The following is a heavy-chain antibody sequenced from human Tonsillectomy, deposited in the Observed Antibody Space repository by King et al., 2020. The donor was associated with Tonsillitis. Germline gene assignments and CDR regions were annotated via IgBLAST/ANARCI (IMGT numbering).Heavy chain of an antibody. CDR3: ARVSVVDNPADAFDI. J-gene: IGHJ3*02. V-gene: IGHV3-21*01. Sequence: VQLVESGGGLVKPGGSLRLSCAASGFTFSSYSMNWVRQAPGKGLEWVSSISISSSYIYYADSVKGRFTIARDNAKNSLYRQMNSLRAEDTAVYYCARVSVVDNPADAFDIWGKGTMVTFSS. CDR1: GFTFSSYS. CDR2: ISISSSYI. D-gene: IGHD3-22*01.